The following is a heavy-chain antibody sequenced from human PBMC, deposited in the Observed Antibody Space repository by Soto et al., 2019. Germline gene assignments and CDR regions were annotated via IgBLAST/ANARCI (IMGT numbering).Heavy chain of an antibody. CDR1: GYTFTSYA. V-gene: IGHV1-3*01. D-gene: IGHD3-22*01. Sequence: ASVKVSCKASGYTFTSYAMHWVRQAPGQRLEWMGWINAGNGNTKYSQKFQGRVTITRDTSASTAYMELSRLRSEDTAVYYCERDYYDSSGLNWFDPWGQGTLVTVSS. CDR2: INAGNGNT. CDR3: ERDYYDSSGLNWFDP. J-gene: IGHJ5*02.